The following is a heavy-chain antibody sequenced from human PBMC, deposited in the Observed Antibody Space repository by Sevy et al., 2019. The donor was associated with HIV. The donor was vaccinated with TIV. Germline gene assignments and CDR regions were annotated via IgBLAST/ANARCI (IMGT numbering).Heavy chain of an antibody. Sequence: GGSLRLSCAASGFTLSSYGMHWVRQAPGKGLEWVAVIRYDGSNKYYADSVKGRFTISRDNSKNTLYLQMNSLRAEDTGVYYCATLPVVVPAAMGYFDYWGQGTLVTVSS. D-gene: IGHD2-2*01. CDR3: ATLPVVVPAAMGYFDY. J-gene: IGHJ4*02. V-gene: IGHV3-30*02. CDR2: IRYDGSNK. CDR1: GFTLSSYG.